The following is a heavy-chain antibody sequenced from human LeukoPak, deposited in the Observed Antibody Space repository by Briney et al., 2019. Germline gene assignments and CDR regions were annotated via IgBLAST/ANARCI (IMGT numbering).Heavy chain of an antibody. D-gene: IGHD3-10*02. CDR3: AFLVREPQH. J-gene: IGHJ1*01. V-gene: IGHV3-7*01. Sequence: PGGSLRLSCVVSGFPFSSYCMGWARQAPGKGLEWVANIKGDGSSQCSADSVRGRFTISRDNARNSLYLQMNSLTAEDTAIYYCAFLVREPQHWGQGTLVTVSS. CDR2: IKGDGSSQ. CDR1: GFPFSSYC.